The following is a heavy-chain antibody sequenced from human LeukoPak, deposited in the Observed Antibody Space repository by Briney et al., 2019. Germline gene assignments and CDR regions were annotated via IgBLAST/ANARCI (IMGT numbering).Heavy chain of an antibody. J-gene: IGHJ3*01. CDR3: ASVGSSTSCVDY. CDR2: IYHSGST. D-gene: IGHD2-2*01. V-gene: IGHV4-4*02. Sequence: PSGTLSLTCAVSGGSISSSNWWGWVRQPPRKGLEWIGGIYHSGSTNYNPSLKSRVTISVDKSKNQFSLKLSSVTAADTAVYYCASVGSSTSCVDYWGQGTMVTVSS. CDR1: GGSISSSNW.